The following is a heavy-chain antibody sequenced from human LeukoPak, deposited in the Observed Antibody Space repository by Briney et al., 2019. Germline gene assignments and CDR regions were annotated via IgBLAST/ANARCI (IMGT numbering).Heavy chain of an antibody. Sequence: SVKVSCKASGGTFSSYAISWVRQAPGQGLEWMGRIIPILGIANYAQKFQGRVTITADKSTSTAYMELSSLRSEDTAVYYCAREGYCSSTSCYNPIHDYYYGIDVWGQGTTVTVSS. J-gene: IGHJ6*02. V-gene: IGHV1-69*04. CDR2: IIPILGIA. D-gene: IGHD2-2*02. CDR3: AREGYCSSTSCYNPIHDYYYGIDV. CDR1: GGTFSSYA.